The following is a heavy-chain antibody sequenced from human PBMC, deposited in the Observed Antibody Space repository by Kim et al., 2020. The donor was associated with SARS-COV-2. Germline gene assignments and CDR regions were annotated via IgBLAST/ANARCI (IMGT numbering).Heavy chain of an antibody. D-gene: IGHD3-22*01. CDR3: AKTSSGPYYYYGMDV. CDR2: ISSSSSTI. Sequence: GGSLRLSCAASGFTFSSYSMNWVRQAPGKGLEWVSYISSSSSTIYYADSVKGRFTISRDNAKNSLYLQMNSLRDEDTAVYYCAKTSSGPYYYYGMDVWGQGTTVTVSS. J-gene: IGHJ6*02. CDR1: GFTFSSYS. V-gene: IGHV3-48*02.